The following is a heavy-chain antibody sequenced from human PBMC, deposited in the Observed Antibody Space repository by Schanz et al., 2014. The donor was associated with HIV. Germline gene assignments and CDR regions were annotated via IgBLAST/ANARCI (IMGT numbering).Heavy chain of an antibody. J-gene: IGHJ3*02. V-gene: IGHV1-2*02. CDR3: ARDLVDSSTWYDAFDI. D-gene: IGHD6-13*01. CDR1: GYTFTGYY. CDR2: INPNSGGT. Sequence: QVQLVQSGAEVKKPGASVKVSCKASGYTFTGYYMHWVRQAPGQGLEWMGWINPNSGGTNYAQKFQGRVTMTRDTSISTAYMELTSLRSDDTALYFCARDLVDSSTWYDAFDIWGQGTKVTVSS.